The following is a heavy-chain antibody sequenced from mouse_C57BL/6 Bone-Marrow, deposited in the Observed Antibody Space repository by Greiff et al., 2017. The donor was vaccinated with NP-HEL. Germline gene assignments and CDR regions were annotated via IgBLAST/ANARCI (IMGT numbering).Heavy chain of an antibody. J-gene: IGHJ4*01. CDR1: GYTFTSYW. V-gene: IGHV1-64*01. Sequence: VKLMESGAELVKPGASVKLSCKASGYTFTSYWMHWVKQRPGQGLEWIGMIHPNSGSTNYNEKFKSKATLTVDKSSSTAYMQLSSLTSEDSAVYYCARGGNYYAMDYWGQGTSVTVSS. CDR2: IHPNSGST. CDR3: ARGGNYYAMDY.